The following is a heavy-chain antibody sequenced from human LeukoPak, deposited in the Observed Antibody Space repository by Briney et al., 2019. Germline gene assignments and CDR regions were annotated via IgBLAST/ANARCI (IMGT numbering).Heavy chain of an antibody. Sequence: GGSLRLSCAASGFTFSSYAMHWVRQATGKGLEWVSAIGTAGDTYYPGSVKGRFTISRENAKNSLYLQMNSLRAEDTAVYYCARVGAVAAFDYWGQGTLVTVSS. CDR3: ARVGAVAAFDY. CDR1: GFTFSSYA. CDR2: IGTAGDT. J-gene: IGHJ4*02. D-gene: IGHD6-19*01. V-gene: IGHV3-13*01.